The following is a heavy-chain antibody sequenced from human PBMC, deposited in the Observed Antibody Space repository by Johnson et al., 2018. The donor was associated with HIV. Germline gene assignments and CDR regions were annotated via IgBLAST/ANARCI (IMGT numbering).Heavy chain of an antibody. CDR1: DFTVSGNY. CDR3: AKDERAAAGTRGLDAFDI. Sequence: VQLVESGGGLIQPGGSLRLSCAASDFTVSGNYMSWVRRAPGKGLEWVSLIHSGGTTFYADSVKGRFTISRDNSKNTLYLQMNSLRAEDTAVYYCAKDERAAAGTRGLDAFDIWGQGTMVTVSS. V-gene: IGHV3-66*03. D-gene: IGHD6-13*01. CDR2: IHSGGTT. J-gene: IGHJ3*02.